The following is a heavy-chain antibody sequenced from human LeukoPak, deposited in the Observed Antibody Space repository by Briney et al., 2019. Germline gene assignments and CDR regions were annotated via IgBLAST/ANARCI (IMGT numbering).Heavy chain of an antibody. J-gene: IGHJ4*02. Sequence: PGGSLRLSCAASGFTFSSYEKNWGRPAPGEGLGGGLYISSTSGSTIYYADSVKGRFTISRDNAKNSLYLQMNSLRAEDTAVYYCARRYCSSTSCLLDYWGQGTLVTVSS. D-gene: IGHD2-2*01. V-gene: IGHV3-48*03. CDR3: ARRYCSSTSCLLDY. CDR2: ISSTSGSTI. CDR1: GFTFSSYE.